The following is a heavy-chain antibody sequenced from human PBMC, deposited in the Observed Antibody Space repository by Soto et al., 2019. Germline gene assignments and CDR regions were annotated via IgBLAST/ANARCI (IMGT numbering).Heavy chain of an antibody. CDR3: AHKSLVPFGMDV. CDR1: GFSLTTSGVG. Sequence: QITLKESGPTLVKPTKTLTLTCTFSGFSLTTSGVGVGWIRQPPGKALEWLALIYWDDDKRYSPSLKNRLTITKDTSRNQVVLTLIDLDPVDTATYYCAHKSLVPFGMDVWGQGTTVTVAS. D-gene: IGHD3-10*01. V-gene: IGHV2-5*02. J-gene: IGHJ6*02. CDR2: IYWDDDK.